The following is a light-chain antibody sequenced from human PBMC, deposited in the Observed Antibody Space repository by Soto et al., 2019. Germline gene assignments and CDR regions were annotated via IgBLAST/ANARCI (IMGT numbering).Light chain of an antibody. CDR2: GAS. V-gene: IGKV3-15*01. J-gene: IGKJ3*01. CDR3: QQYNNWPSI. CDR1: PSVMSD. Sequence: MKHSPSTRVSLHGKGTTHSYMASPSVMSDLVWYQQKPGQAPRLLIYGASTRATGVPARFSGSGSGTEFTLTISSLQSEDFAVYYCQQYNNWPSIFGPGTKVDI.